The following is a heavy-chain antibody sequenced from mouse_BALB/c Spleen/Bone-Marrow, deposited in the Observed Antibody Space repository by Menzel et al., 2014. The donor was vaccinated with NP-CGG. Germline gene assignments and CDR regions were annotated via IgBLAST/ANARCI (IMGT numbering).Heavy chain of an antibody. V-gene: IGHV1-5*01. CDR2: IYPGNSDT. Sequence: VQLKESGTVLARPGASVKMSCKASGYTFTSYWMHWVKQRPGQGLEWIGAIYPGNSDTSYNQKFKGKAKLTAVTSTSTAYMELSSMTNEDAAVYYCTRSWDRYYFDYWGQGTTLTVSS. CDR1: GYTFTSYW. D-gene: IGHD3-3*01. J-gene: IGHJ2*01. CDR3: TRSWDRYYFDY.